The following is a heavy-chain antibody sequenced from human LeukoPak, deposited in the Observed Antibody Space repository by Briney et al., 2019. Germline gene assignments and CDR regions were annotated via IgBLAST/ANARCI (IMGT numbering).Heavy chain of an antibody. CDR1: GFTFSSYS. Sequence: KPGGSLRLSCAASGFTFSSYSMNWVRQAPGKGLEWVSSISNSSSYIYYADSVKGRFTISRDNAKNSLYLQMNSLRAEDTAVYYCARDGKKRPDYWGQGTLVTVSS. V-gene: IGHV3-21*01. CDR2: ISNSSSYI. J-gene: IGHJ4*02. CDR3: ARDGKKRPDY.